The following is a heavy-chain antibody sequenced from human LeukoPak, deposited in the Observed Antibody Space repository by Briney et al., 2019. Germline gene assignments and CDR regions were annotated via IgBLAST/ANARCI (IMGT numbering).Heavy chain of an antibody. Sequence: PGGSLRLSCAASGFTFSSYGMHWVRQAPGKGLEWVAFIWYDGSREYYADSAKGRFTISRDDSKNTLSLQMNYLRAEDTALYYCARKGDPRPEYGYYYMDVWGEGTTVTVSS. CDR1: GFTFSSYG. CDR2: IWYDGSRE. D-gene: IGHD2/OR15-2a*01. J-gene: IGHJ6*03. CDR3: ARKGDPRPEYGYYYMDV. V-gene: IGHV3-30*02.